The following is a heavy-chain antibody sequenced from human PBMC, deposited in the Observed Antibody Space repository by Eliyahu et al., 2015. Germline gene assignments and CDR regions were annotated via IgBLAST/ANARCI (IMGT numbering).Heavy chain of an antibody. J-gene: IGHJ6*03. Sequence: QVQLQQWGPGLVKPSQTLSLSCSVTGASIKSGSYYWTWIRQPAGKGLQWIGRVDSRGGTTYNPSLESRVTISVDTSNNRFSLSLTSLTAADTAVYFCARALTQDYGAYISYYYYYMDVWGKGTTVTVSS. CDR1: GASIKSGSYY. CDR2: VDSRGGT. CDR3: ARALTQDYGAYISYYYYYMDV. D-gene: IGHD4-17*01. V-gene: IGHV4-61*02.